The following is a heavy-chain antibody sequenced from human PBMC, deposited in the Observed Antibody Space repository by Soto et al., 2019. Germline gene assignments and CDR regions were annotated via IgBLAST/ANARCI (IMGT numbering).Heavy chain of an antibody. CDR3: ARCESDYSGSSKIEANDY. J-gene: IGHJ4*02. Sequence: PGESLKISCKGSGYSFTSYWISWVRQMPGKGLEWMGRIDPSDSYTNYSPSFQGHVTISADKSISTAYLQWSSLKASDTAMYYCARCESDYSGSSKIEANDYWGQGTLVTVSS. V-gene: IGHV5-10-1*01. D-gene: IGHD1-26*01. CDR1: GYSFTSYW. CDR2: IDPSDSYT.